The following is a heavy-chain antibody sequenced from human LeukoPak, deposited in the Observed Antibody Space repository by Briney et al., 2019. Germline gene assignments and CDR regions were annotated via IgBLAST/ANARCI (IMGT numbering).Heavy chain of an antibody. V-gene: IGHV1-8*02. CDR2: MNPNSGNT. Sequence: VASVKVSCKASGYTFTSYGISWVRQATGQGLEWMGWMNPNSGNTGYAQKFQGRVTMTRNTSISTAYMELSSLRSEDTAVYYCARQVGPYGSGSVDYWGQGTLVTVSS. CDR3: ARQVGPYGSGSVDY. D-gene: IGHD3-10*01. CDR1: GYTFTSYG. J-gene: IGHJ4*02.